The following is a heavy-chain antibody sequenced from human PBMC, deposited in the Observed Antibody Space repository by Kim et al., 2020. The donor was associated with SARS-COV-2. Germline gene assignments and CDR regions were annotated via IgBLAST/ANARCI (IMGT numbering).Heavy chain of an antibody. CDR1: GFTFSTTY. CDR2: ISRSGSAI. V-gene: IGHV3-48*02. J-gene: IGHJ4*01. CDR3: ARGRTAFDY. D-gene: IGHD1-1*01. Sequence: GGSLRLSCAVSGFTFSTTYMHWVRQAPGKGLEWIAYISRSGSAIFYADSVKGRFTISRDEAKNSLFLQMNSLRDEDTAVYYCARGRTAFDYWGHGTPVTVSS.